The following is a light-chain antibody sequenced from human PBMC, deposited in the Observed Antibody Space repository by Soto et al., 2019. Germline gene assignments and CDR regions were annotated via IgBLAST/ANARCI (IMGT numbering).Light chain of an antibody. CDR2: GAS. CDR1: QSISIY. CDR3: QQTYRTPLFS. J-gene: IGKJ3*01. V-gene: IGKV1-39*01. Sequence: DIQMTQSPSSLSASVGDRVTITCRASQSISIYLNWYQHKPGRAPKLLVYGASSLNSGVPSRFRGSGGGRVFTLTISRLQPEDFATYYCQQTYRTPLFSFGPGTTVDLK.